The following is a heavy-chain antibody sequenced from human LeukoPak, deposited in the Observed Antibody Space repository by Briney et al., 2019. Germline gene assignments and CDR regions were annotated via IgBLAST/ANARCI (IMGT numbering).Heavy chain of an antibody. Sequence: ASVKVSCKASGGTFSSYAISWVRQAPGQGLEWMGWMNPNSGNTGYAQKFQGRVTMTRNTSISTAYMELSSLRSEDTAVYYCARNAPWGDYGAFDYWGQGTLVTVSS. J-gene: IGHJ4*02. CDR3: ARNAPWGDYGAFDY. CDR2: MNPNSGNT. D-gene: IGHD4-17*01. CDR1: GGTFSSYA. V-gene: IGHV1-8*02.